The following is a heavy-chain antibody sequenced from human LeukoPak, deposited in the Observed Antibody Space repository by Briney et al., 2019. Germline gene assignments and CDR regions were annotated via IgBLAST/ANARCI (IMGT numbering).Heavy chain of an antibody. D-gene: IGHD6-13*01. V-gene: IGHV4-34*01. Sequence: SETLSLTRAVYGGSFSGYYWSWIRQPPGKGLEWIGEINHSGSTNYNPSLKSRVTISVDTSKNQFSLKLSSVTAADTAVYYCARGIRRIAAAGSRFDYWGQGTLVTVSS. CDR2: INHSGST. CDR3: ARGIRRIAAAGSRFDY. CDR1: GGSFSGYY. J-gene: IGHJ4*02.